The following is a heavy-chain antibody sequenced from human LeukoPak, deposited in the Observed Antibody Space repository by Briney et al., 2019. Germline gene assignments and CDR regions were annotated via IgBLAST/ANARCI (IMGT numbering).Heavy chain of an antibody. J-gene: IGHJ4*02. CDR1: GYSISSGYY. CDR3: ARHPNIVVTLDY. Sequence: PSETLSLTCAVSGYSISSGYYWGWIRQPPGKGLEWIGSIYHSGSTYYNPSLKSRVTISVDTSKNQFSLKLSSVTAADTAVYYCARHPNIVVTLDYWGRGTLVTVSS. CDR2: IYHSGST. D-gene: IGHD3-22*01. V-gene: IGHV4-38-2*01.